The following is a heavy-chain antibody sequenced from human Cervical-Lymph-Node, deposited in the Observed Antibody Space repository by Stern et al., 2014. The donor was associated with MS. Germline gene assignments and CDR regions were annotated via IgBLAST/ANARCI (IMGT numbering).Heavy chain of an antibody. Sequence: QPVESGAAVKKPGASVKVSRKASGYTFTSYYMHWVRQAPGQGLEWMAIINPSGGSTSYAQKFPGRVTMTRDTSTSTVYMELSSLRSEDTAVYYCARVSAAGTFDFDYWGQGTLVTVSS. D-gene: IGHD6-13*01. CDR1: GYTFTSYY. CDR3: ARVSAAGTFDFDY. CDR2: INPSGGST. J-gene: IGHJ4*02. V-gene: IGHV1-46*01.